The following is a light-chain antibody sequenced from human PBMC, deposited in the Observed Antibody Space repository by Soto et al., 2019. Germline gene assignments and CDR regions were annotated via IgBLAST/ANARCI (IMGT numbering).Light chain of an antibody. Sequence: QTVVTQEPSLTVSPGGTVTLTCASSTGAVTSGNYPSWLQQKPGQAPRTLIYTTNNKHSWTPARFSGSLLGGQAALTLSGAQPEDEAEYYCLLYYGGAHLVFGGGTKVTVL. J-gene: IGLJ3*02. V-gene: IGLV7-43*01. CDR1: TGAVTSGNY. CDR3: LLYYGGAHLV. CDR2: TTN.